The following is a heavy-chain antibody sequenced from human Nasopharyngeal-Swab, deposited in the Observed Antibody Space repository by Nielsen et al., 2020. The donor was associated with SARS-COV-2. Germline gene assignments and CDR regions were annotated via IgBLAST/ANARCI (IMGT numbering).Heavy chain of an antibody. J-gene: IGHJ4*02. Sequence: GGSLRLSCAASGFTFSSFAISWVRQAPGKGLEWVSTISGSGSSTYYSDSVKGRFSISRDNSKNMVYLQMNSLRIEDTALYYCAKASGGGEFLLDSWGQGTLVTVSS. CDR1: GFTFSSFA. CDR3: AKASGGGEFLLDS. V-gene: IGHV3-23*01. D-gene: IGHD3-10*01. CDR2: ISGSGSST.